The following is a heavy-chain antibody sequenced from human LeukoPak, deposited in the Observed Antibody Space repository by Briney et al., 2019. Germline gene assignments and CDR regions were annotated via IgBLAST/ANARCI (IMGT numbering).Heavy chain of an antibody. CDR2: IIPILGIA. CDR1: GGTFSSYA. J-gene: IGHJ6*02. Sequence: GASVKVSCKASGGTFSSYAISWVRQAPGRGLEWMGRIIPILGIANYAQKFQGRVTITADRSTSTAYMELSSLRSEDTAVYYCASEIVGATQAGIPLYYYGMDVWGQGTTVTVSS. CDR3: ASEIVGATQAGIPLYYYGMDV. V-gene: IGHV1-69*04. D-gene: IGHD1-26*01.